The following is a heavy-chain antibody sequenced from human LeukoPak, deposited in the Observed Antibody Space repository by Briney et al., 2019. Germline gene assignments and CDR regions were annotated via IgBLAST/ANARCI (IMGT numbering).Heavy chain of an antibody. CDR3: ARRNRERWPGVYYAFDI. V-gene: IGHV5-51*01. D-gene: IGHD5-24*01. CDR2: IIPSDSDT. CDR1: GYSFTSYW. J-gene: IGHJ3*02. Sequence: GESLQISCNGSGYSFTSYWIGWVRHMPAKGREWMGFIIPSDSDTRYSPSFQGQVTIPADKSISTAYLQWSSLQASDTAMYCCARRNRERWPGVYYAFDIWGQGTTVTVSS.